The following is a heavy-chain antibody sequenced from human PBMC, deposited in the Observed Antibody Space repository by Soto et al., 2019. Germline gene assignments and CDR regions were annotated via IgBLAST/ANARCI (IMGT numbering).Heavy chain of an antibody. V-gene: IGHV3-30-3*01. CDR2: ISYDGSNK. CDR1: GFTFSSYA. J-gene: IGHJ5*02. Sequence: QVQLVESGGGVVQPGRSLRLSCAASGFTFSSYAMHWVRQAPGKGLEWVAVISYDGSNKYYADSVKGRFTISRDNSKNTLYLQMNSLRADDTAVYYCARGVVVAANRYRGWFDPWGQGTLVTVSS. D-gene: IGHD2-15*01. CDR3: ARGVVVAANRYRGWFDP.